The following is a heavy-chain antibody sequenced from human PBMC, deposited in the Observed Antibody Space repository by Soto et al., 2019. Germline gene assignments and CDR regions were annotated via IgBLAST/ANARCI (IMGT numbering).Heavy chain of an antibody. D-gene: IGHD3-22*01. CDR2: ISGSGGST. Sequence: PGWSLRLSCASSVFTFISYAMSWVRQAPGKGLGWVSAISGSGGSTYYADSVKGRFTISRDNSKNTLYLQMNSLRAEDTAVYYCAKPPRGYYFDYWGQGTLVTVSS. V-gene: IGHV3-23*01. J-gene: IGHJ4*02. CDR1: VFTFISYA. CDR3: AKPPRGYYFDY.